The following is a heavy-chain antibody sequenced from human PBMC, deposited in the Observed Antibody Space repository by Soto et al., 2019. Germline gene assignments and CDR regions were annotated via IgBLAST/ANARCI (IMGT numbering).Heavy chain of an antibody. CDR3: ARTGVVVAATYYYYGMDV. CDR2: IIPIFGTA. Sequence: AASVKVSCKASGGTFSSYAISWVRQAPGQGLEWMGGIIPIFGTANYAQKFQGRVTITADESTSTAYMELSSLRSEDTAVYYCARTGVVVAATYYYYGMDVWGQGTTVTAP. J-gene: IGHJ6*02. V-gene: IGHV1-69*13. CDR1: GGTFSSYA. D-gene: IGHD2-15*01.